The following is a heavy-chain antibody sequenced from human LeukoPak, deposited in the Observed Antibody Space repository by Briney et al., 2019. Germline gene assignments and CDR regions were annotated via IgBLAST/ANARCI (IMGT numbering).Heavy chain of an antibody. J-gene: IGHJ4*02. D-gene: IGHD1-26*01. CDR3: ARGPGKFDY. CDR2: IYHTGST. V-gene: IGHV4-38-2*02. Sequence: PSETLSLTCTVSNYSIRIGYYCGWIRQPPGKGLEWIGSIYHTGSTYHNPSLKSRVTISVDTSKNQFSLKLNSVTAADTAIYYCARGPGKFDYWGQGSLVTVSS. CDR1: NYSIRIGYY.